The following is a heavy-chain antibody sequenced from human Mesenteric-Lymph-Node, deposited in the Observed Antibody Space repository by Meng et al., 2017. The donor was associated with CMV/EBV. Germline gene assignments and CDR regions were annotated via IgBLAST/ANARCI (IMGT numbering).Heavy chain of an antibody. CDR2: ISTSGVTI. J-gene: IGHJ6*02. V-gene: IGHV3-48*04. CDR1: GFTFSNYG. D-gene: IGHD3-10*01. Sequence: GGSLRLSCAASGFTFSNYGLHWVRQAPGKGLEWVAYISTSGVTIYYADSVRGRFTISRDNAKKSLYLQMNNLRAEDTAVYYCAREHISMVRGYGMDVWGQGTTVTVSS. CDR3: AREHISMVRGYGMDV.